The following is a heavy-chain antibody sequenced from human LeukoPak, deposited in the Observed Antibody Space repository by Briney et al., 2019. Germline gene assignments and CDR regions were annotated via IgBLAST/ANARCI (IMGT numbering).Heavy chain of an antibody. V-gene: IGHV4-59*08. J-gene: IGHJ4*02. CDR2: MYYTGTT. D-gene: IGHD5-18*01. Sequence: PSETLSLACSVSGXSINSSSWSRIRQPPGKGLEWIAYMYYTGTTKYNPSLSSRVTISVDASKNQFSLKLTSVTAADTAVYYCARGYTYGDFWGPGTLVTVSS. CDR1: GXSINSSS. CDR3: ARGYTYGDF.